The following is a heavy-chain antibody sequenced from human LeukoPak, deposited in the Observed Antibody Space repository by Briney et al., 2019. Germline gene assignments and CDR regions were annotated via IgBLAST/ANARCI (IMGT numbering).Heavy chain of an antibody. CDR3: ARVSEEMATITFDY. V-gene: IGHV1-18*01. Sequence: GASVQVSCKASGYTFSSYDISWVRQAPGQGLEWMGWISAYNGNTNYAQKLQGRVTMTTDTSTSTAYLELRSLRSDDTAVYYCARVSEEMATITFDYWGQGTLVNVSS. J-gene: IGHJ4*02. CDR2: ISAYNGNT. D-gene: IGHD5-24*01. CDR1: GYTFSSYD.